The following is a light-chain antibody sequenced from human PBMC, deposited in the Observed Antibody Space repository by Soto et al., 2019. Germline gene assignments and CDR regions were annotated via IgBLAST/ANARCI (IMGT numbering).Light chain of an antibody. CDR3: QQYNIGQK. CDR2: GAF. CDR1: KGVGST. J-gene: IGKJ1*01. V-gene: IGKV3-15*01. Sequence: EVVMTPSPVTPSVSPKEKKPPSCRASKGVGSTLAGSKQNPGQAPRPLIYGAFTRATVIPARFSGSGSGTEFTLTFSSLQSENFADYYCQQYNIGQKFGQGTRWIS.